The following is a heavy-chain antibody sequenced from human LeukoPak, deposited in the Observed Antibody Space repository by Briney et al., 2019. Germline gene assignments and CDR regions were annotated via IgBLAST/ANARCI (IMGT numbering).Heavy chain of an antibody. CDR2: IYYSGST. D-gene: IGHD6-13*01. CDR1: GGSISSYY. J-gene: IGHJ5*02. Sequence: SETLSLTCTVSGGSISSYYWSWVRQPPGKGLEWIGYIYYSGSTNYNPSLKSRATISVDTSKNHFSLKLTSVTAADTAVYYCARGTGGAAAADFDPWGQGTLVTVSS. V-gene: IGHV4-59*12. CDR3: ARGTGGAAAADFDP.